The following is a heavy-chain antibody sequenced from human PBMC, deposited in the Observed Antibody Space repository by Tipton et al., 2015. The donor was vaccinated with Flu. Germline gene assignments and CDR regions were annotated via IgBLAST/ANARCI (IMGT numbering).Heavy chain of an antibody. CDR3: ARRKTVTTRLTYFDY. CDR1: GDSISTTIYY. J-gene: IGHJ4*02. CDR2: IYTSGNT. Sequence: TLSLTCTVSGDSISTTIYYWGWVRQPAGKGLEWIGRIYTSGNTNYNPSLKSRVTISVDTSKNQFSLKLSSVTAADTAVYYCARRKTVTTRLTYFDYWGQGTLVTVSS. D-gene: IGHD4-17*01. V-gene: IGHV4-61*02.